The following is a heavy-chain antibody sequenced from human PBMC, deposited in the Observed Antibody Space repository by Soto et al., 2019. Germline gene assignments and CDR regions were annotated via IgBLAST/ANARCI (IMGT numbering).Heavy chain of an antibody. CDR1: GFTFSSYW. J-gene: IGHJ6*02. CDR2: IHSDGSIT. Sequence: QPGGSLRLSCAASGFTFSSYWMHWARQAPGKGLVWVSRIHSDGSITSYADSVKGRFTISRDNSKNTLYLQMNSLTGDDTAVYYCAKSRDGYSFYFYYGMDVWGQGTTVTVSS. CDR3: AKSRDGYSFYFYYGMDV. D-gene: IGHD4-4*01. V-gene: IGHV3-74*01.